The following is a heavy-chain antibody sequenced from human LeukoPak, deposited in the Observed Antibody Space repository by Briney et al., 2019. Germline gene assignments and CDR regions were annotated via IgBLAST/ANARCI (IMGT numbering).Heavy chain of an antibody. CDR3: ARGNYYDSSGYYYGRLAFDI. V-gene: IGHV4-34*01. CDR2: INHSGST. CDR1: GGSFSGYY. Sequence: SETLSLTCAVYGGSFSGYYWSWLRQPPGKGLEWIGEINHSGSTNYNPSLKSRVTISVDTSKNQFSLKLSSVTAADTAVYYCARGNYYDSSGYYYGRLAFDIWGQGTMVTVSS. D-gene: IGHD3-22*01. J-gene: IGHJ3*02.